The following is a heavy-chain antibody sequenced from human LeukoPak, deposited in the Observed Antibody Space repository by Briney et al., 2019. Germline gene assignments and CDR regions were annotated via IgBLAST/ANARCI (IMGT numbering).Heavy chain of an antibody. CDR1: GGSISSYY. CDR2: IYYSGST. CDR3: ARVSYDILTGYYLYFDY. V-gene: IGHV4-39*07. J-gene: IGHJ4*02. Sequence: PSETLSLTCTVSGGSISSYYWGWIRQPPGKGLEWIGSIYYSGSTYYNPSLKSRVTISVDTSKNQFSLKLSSVTAADTAVYYCARVSYDILTGYYLYFDYWGQGTLVTVSS. D-gene: IGHD3-9*01.